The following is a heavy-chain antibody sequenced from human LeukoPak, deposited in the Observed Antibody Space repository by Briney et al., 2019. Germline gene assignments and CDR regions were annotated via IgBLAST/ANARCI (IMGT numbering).Heavy chain of an antibody. V-gene: IGHV3-23*01. CDR3: ATALLRGSTYMGG. J-gene: IGHJ6*03. Sequence: PGGSLRLSCVASGFTFSSYAMSWVRQAPAKGLEWVSWTSGSGGSTYYADPVKGRLTISRDNSKNTVSMQMNRLRAEDTDVYYRATALLRGSTYMGGWGKRTPVTVSS. D-gene: IGHD1-1*01. CDR2: TSGSGGST. CDR1: GFTFSSYA.